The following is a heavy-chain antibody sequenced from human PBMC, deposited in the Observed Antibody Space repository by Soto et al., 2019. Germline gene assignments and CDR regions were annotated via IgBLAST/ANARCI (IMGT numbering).Heavy chain of an antibody. CDR1: GGSISSYY. Sequence: SETLSLTCTVSGGSISSYYWSWIRQPPGKGLEWIGYIYYSGSTNYNPSLKSRVTISVDTSKNQFSLKLSSVTAAGWAVYYCARLGVGGYAAGYFDYWGQGTLVTVSS. V-gene: IGHV4-59*01. J-gene: IGHJ4*02. D-gene: IGHD5-12*01. CDR2: IYYSGST. CDR3: ARLGVGGYAAGYFDY.